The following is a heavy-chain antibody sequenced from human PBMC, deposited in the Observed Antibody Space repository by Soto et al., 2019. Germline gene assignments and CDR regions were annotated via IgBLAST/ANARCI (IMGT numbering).Heavy chain of an antibody. V-gene: IGHV4-31*03. D-gene: IGHD5-12*01. CDR3: ARVERNSGYELVFDY. J-gene: IGHJ4*02. CDR2: IYYSGST. CDR1: GGSISSGGYY. Sequence: QVQLQESGPGLVKPSQTLSLTCTVSGGSISSGGYYWSWIRQHPGKGLEWIGYIYYSGSTYYNPSLKSRVTISVDTSKNQFSLKLSSVTAADTAVYCCARVERNSGYELVFDYWGQGTLVTVSS.